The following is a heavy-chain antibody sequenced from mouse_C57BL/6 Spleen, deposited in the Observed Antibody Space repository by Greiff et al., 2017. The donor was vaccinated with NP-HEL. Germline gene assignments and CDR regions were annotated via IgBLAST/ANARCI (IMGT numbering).Heavy chain of an antibody. Sequence: EVQLQQSGAELVRPGASVKLSCTASGFNIKDDYMHWVKQRPEQGLEWIGWIDPENGDTEYASKFQGKATITASTSSNTAYLQLSSLTSEDTSVYYCTRYYGSIPYFDYWGQSTTLTVSS. V-gene: IGHV14-4*01. D-gene: IGHD1-1*01. CDR2: IDPENGDT. CDR1: GFNIKDDY. CDR3: TRYYGSIPYFDY. J-gene: IGHJ2*01.